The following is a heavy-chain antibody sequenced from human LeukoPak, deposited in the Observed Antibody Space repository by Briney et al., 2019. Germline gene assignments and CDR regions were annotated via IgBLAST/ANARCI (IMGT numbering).Heavy chain of an antibody. Sequence: GASVKVSCKASGYTFSTYYMHWVRQAPGQGPEWMGVINPSSGSTTYAQKFQGRVTMTRDMSTSTVYMELSSLRSEDTAVYYCAREGRGVPQALIYDYWGQGTLVTVSS. V-gene: IGHV1-46*01. D-gene: IGHD2-2*01. CDR2: INPSSGST. J-gene: IGHJ4*02. CDR1: GYTFSTYY. CDR3: AREGRGVPQALIYDY.